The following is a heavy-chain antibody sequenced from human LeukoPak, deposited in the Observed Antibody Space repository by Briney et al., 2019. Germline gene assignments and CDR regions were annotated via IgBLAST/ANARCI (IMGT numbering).Heavy chain of an antibody. CDR2: LFWGDSK. J-gene: IGHJ4*02. CDR3: AHTGYTYGYPFDY. CDR1: RFSLSTSGVG. V-gene: IGHV2-5*02. Sequence: SGPTLVKPTQTLTLTCTFSRFSLSTSGVGVGCIRQPPGKALEWLALLFWGDSKCYSPSLKSRLTISRDTAKNQVVLPMTNMDPVDTATYYCAHTGYTYGYPFDYWGQGTLVTVSS. D-gene: IGHD5-18*01.